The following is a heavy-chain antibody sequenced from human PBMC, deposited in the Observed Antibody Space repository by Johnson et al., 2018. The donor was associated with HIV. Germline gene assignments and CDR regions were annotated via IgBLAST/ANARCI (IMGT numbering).Heavy chain of an antibody. Sequence: ELQLVESGGGLVQPGRSLRLSCAASGFTFDDYAMHWVRQSPGKGLEWVSGISWNSGSIGYADSVKGRFTISRDNAKNSLYLQMNSLRAEDTALYYCAKDIPSSGHAFDIWGQGTMVTVSS. D-gene: IGHD6-19*01. CDR2: ISWNSGSI. CDR1: GFTFDDYA. CDR3: AKDIPSSGHAFDI. J-gene: IGHJ3*02. V-gene: IGHV3-9*01.